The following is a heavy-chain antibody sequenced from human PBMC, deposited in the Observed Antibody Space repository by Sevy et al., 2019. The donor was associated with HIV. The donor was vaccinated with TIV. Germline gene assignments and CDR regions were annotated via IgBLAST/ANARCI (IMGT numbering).Heavy chain of an antibody. J-gene: IGHJ4*02. Sequence: GGSLRLSCAASGFTFSDYYMSWIRQAPGKGLEWVSYISSSGSTIYYADSVKGRFTISRDNAKNSLYLQMNSLRAEDTAVYYCARNSGSYQENFFFDYWGQGTLVTVSS. CDR1: GFTFSDYY. D-gene: IGHD1-26*01. V-gene: IGHV3-11*04. CDR3: ARNSGSYQENFFFDY. CDR2: ISSSGSTI.